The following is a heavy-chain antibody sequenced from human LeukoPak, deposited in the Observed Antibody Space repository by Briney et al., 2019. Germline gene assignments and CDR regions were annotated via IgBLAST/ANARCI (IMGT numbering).Heavy chain of an antibody. J-gene: IGHJ4*02. D-gene: IGHD2-21*01. V-gene: IGHV4-31*03. CDR3: ARDVSDNFFDY. CDR1: GGSICSGGYY. Sequence: PSETLSLTCTVSGGSICSGGYYWSWIRQHPGKGLEWIGYIYYSGSTYYNPSLKSRVTISVDTSKNQFSLKLSSVTAADTAVYYCARDVSDNFFDYWGQGTLVTVSS. CDR2: IYYSGST.